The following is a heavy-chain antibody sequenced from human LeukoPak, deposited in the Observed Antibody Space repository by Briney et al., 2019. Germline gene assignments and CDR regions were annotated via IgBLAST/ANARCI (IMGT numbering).Heavy chain of an antibody. J-gene: IGHJ5*02. CDR1: GFTFSNSP. D-gene: IGHD2-2*01. CDR3: ASCSGTSCYNWFDP. CDR2: ISGSGGST. V-gene: IGHV3-23*01. Sequence: GGSLRLSCAASGFTFSNSPMSWVRQAPGKGLEWVSAISGSGGSTYYADSVKGRFTISRDNSKNTLYLQMNSLRAEDTAVYYCASCSGTSCYNWFDPWGQGTLVTVSS.